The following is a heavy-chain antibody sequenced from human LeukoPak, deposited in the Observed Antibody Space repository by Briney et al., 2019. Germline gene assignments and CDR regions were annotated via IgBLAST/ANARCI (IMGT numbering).Heavy chain of an antibody. CDR3: AKNLEA. D-gene: IGHD6-13*01. J-gene: IGHJ4*02. CDR2: ITGSGGST. CDR1: GFTFSSDA. V-gene: IGHV3-23*01. Sequence: GGSLRLSCAASGFTFSSDAMSWGRQAPGKELEWVSLITGSGGSTYYADPVKGRFTISRDNSKNTLYLAMNSLRAEATAVYYCAKNLEAGGQGTLVTVSS.